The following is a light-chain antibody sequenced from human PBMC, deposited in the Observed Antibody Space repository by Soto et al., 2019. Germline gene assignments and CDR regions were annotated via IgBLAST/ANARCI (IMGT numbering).Light chain of an antibody. Sequence: EIXLTQSPGTLCLSPGERATLSCRASQSVSSSHLAWYQQKPGQAPRLLIYGTSSRATGIPDRFSGSGSGTDFTLTISRLEPEDFAVYYCQQYGSSPWTFGQGTKVEIK. CDR3: QQYGSSPWT. CDR2: GTS. V-gene: IGKV3-20*01. CDR1: QSVSSSH. J-gene: IGKJ1*01.